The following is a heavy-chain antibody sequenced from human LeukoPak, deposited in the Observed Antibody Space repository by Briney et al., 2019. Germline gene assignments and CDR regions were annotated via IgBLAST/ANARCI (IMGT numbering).Heavy chain of an antibody. D-gene: IGHD2-2*01. V-gene: IGHV4-34*01. CDR2: INHSGST. Sequence: SETLSLTCAVYGGSFSGYYWSWIRQPPGKGLEWIGEINHSGSTNYNPSLKSRVTMSVDTSKNQFSLKLSSVTAADTAVYYCATYCSSTSCRGDDWFDPWGQGTLVTVSS. CDR3: ATYCSSTSCRGDDWFDP. CDR1: GGSFSGYY. J-gene: IGHJ5*02.